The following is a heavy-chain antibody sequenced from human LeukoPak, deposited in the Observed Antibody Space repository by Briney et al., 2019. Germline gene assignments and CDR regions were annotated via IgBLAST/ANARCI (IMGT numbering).Heavy chain of an antibody. D-gene: IGHD6-13*01. CDR2: TYYSGSATT. CDR1: GDSISSHT. Sequence: NTSENLSLTYSVSGDSISSHTWSWIRQTPGKGLEWIGYTYYSGSATTEYNPSLKSRVTISVDTSKNQVSLKVKSVTAADTAVYFCASIPRAAAYLHHWGQGTPVIVSS. J-gene: IGHJ1*01. V-gene: IGHV4-59*11. CDR3: ASIPRAAAYLHH.